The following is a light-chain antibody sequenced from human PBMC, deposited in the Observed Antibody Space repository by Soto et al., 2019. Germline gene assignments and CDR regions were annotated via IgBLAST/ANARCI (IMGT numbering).Light chain of an antibody. CDR3: QQLNSYGA. V-gene: IGKV1-9*01. Sequence: DMRLTQSPSFLSESVGDRGTITFRSSQGISSYLAWYQQKPGKASKLLIYAASPLQSGVPSRFSGSGSGTEFTLTISSLQPEDFATYYCQQLNSYGAFGQGTRLEI. CDR1: QGISSY. J-gene: IGKJ5*01. CDR2: AAS.